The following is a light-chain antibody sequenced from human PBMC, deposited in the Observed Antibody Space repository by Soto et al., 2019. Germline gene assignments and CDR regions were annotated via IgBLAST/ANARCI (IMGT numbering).Light chain of an antibody. CDR3: ASYTLNSTVV. CDR1: SSDVGRYNY. J-gene: IGLJ2*01. Sequence: QSALIQPASVSGSPGQSLTISCSGTSSDVGRYNYVSWYQHHPGKAPKLIIFEVGNRPSGVSARFSASKSDNTASLSISGLQAEDEADYYCASYTLNSTVVFGGGTKVTVL. CDR2: EVG. V-gene: IGLV2-14*01.